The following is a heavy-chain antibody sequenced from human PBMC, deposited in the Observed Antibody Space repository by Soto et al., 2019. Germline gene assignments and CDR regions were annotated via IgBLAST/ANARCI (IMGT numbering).Heavy chain of an antibody. Sequence: QAQLVESGGDVVQPGTSLRLSCAASGFTFSTYGMHWVRQAPGKGLEWVGMISYSGISTYFADSVKGRFTISRDNSKNTLYLQMNSLSSDDTAIYFCAKEKDKWIRSPGDSWGQGTLVTVSS. V-gene: IGHV3-30*18. CDR2: ISYSGIST. CDR1: GFTFSTYG. J-gene: IGHJ4*02. D-gene: IGHD5-12*01. CDR3: AKEKDKWIRSPGDS.